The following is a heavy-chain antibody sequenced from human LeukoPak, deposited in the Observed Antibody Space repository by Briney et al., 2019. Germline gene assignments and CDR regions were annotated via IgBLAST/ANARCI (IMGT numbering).Heavy chain of an antibody. V-gene: IGHV3-9*01. J-gene: IGHJ4*02. D-gene: IGHD3-10*01. CDR1: GFMFDDYA. CDR2: ISWNSNNI. Sequence: GGSLRLSCAASGFMFDDYAMHWVRQAPGKGPEWVSGISWNSNNIAYADSVKGRFTISRDNAKNSLYLQMNSLRAEDTALYYCAKDIKWVGELKGGFDYWGQGTLVTVSS. CDR3: AKDIKWVGELKGGFDY.